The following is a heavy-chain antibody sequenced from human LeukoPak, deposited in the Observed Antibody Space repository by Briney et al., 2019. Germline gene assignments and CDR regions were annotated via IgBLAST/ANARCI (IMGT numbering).Heavy chain of an antibody. V-gene: IGHV3-23*01. CDR3: AEDGTLWSGAYYFDY. J-gene: IGHJ4*02. CDR1: GFTFTNYA. CDR2: ISGSGSRT. D-gene: IGHD3-10*02. Sequence: GGSLRLSCAASGFTFTNYAMSWVRQAPGKGLEWVSAISGSGSRTYYADSVKGRFTISRDNSKNTLSLQMSWLRAEDTAVYYCAEDGTLWSGAYYFDYWGQGTLVTVSS.